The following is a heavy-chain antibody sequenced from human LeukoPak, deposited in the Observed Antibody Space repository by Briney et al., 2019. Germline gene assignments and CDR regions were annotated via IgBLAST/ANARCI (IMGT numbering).Heavy chain of an antibody. Sequence: PGRSLRLSCAGSGFTFDNYAMHWVRQRPGKGLEWASGISWNSASIHYADSVKGRFTISRDNAKNLLYLQMNSLRSEDTALYYCAKDGRELRTDEPWLDYWGQGTLVSVSS. CDR3: AKDGRELRTDEPWLDY. V-gene: IGHV3-9*01. J-gene: IGHJ4*02. CDR1: GFTFDNYA. CDR2: ISWNSASI. D-gene: IGHD1-26*01.